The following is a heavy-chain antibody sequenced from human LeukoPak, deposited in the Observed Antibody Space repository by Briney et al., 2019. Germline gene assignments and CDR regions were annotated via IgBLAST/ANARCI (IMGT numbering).Heavy chain of an antibody. CDR1: GGSFSGYY. CDR2: INHSGST. D-gene: IGHD3-16*01. Sequence: SETLSLTCAVYGGSFSGYYWSWIRQPPGKGLEWIGEINHSGSTNYNPSLKSRVTISVDTSKNQFSLKLSSVTAADTAVYYCARRPTLRWNPRYFDLWGRGTLVTVSS. J-gene: IGHJ2*01. CDR3: ARRPTLRWNPRYFDL. V-gene: IGHV4-34*01.